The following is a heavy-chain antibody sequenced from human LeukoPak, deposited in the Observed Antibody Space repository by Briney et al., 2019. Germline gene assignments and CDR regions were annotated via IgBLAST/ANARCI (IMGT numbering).Heavy chain of an antibody. CDR1: GYSISSGYY. CDR2: IYHSGST. Sequence: SETLSLTCAVSGYSISSGYYWGWIRQPPGKGLEWIGSIYHSGSTYYNPSLKSRGTISVDTPKNQFSLKLSSVTAADTAVYYCARGVTMVRGAAYFDYWGQGTLVTVSS. J-gene: IGHJ4*02. V-gene: IGHV4-38-2*01. D-gene: IGHD3-10*01. CDR3: ARGVTMVRGAAYFDY.